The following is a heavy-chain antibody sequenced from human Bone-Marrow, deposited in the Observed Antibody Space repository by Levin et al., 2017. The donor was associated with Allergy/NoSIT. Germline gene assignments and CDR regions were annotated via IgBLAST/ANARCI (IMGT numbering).Heavy chain of an antibody. CDR2: ISISSDHI. Sequence: PGESLKISCAASGFTFSGYSMNWVRQAPGKGLEWVSSISISSDHIYYVDSVKGRFTISRDNAKNSLYLQMNSLRADDTAVYFCARNSAVATFHDYWGQGTLVTVSS. CDR3: ARNSAVATFHDY. CDR1: GFTFSGYS. D-gene: IGHD6-19*01. J-gene: IGHJ4*02. V-gene: IGHV3-21*01.